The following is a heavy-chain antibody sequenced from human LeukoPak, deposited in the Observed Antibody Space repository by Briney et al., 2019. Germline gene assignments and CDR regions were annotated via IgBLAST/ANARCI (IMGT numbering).Heavy chain of an antibody. CDR1: GSTFSSYG. D-gene: IGHD3-10*01. J-gene: IGHJ3*01. V-gene: IGHV3-30*02. CDR3: AKDGSYYGSGSPTV. CDR2: IRYDGSNK. Sequence: PGGSLRLSCAASGSTFSSYGMHWVRQAPGKGLEWVAFIRYDGSNKYYADSVKGRFTISRDNSKSTLYLQMNSLRAEDTAVYYCAKDGSYYGSGSPTVGGQGTMVTVSS.